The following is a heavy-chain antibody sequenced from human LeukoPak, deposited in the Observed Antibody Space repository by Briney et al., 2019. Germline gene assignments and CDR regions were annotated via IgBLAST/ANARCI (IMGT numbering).Heavy chain of an antibody. Sequence: PGGSLRLSCAASGFTFSSYSMNWVRQAPGKGLEWVSSISSSSSYIYYADSVKGRFTISRDNAKNSLYLQMNSLRAEDTAVYYCARVTNGPSTGIIFPGNPPPNGRAVGGKGPPVTV. CDR2: ISSSSSYI. CDR3: ARVTNGPSTGIIFPGNPPPNGRAV. V-gene: IGHV3-21*01. CDR1: GFTFSSYS. D-gene: IGHD1-14*01. J-gene: IGHJ6*03.